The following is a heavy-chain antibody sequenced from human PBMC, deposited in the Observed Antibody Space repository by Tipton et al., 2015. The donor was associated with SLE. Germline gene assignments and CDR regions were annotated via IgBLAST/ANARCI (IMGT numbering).Heavy chain of an antibody. CDR1: GGSISSSSYY. CDR3: VRDPGSSCPGCYFDY. CDR2: IYYSGST. J-gene: IGHJ4*02. V-gene: IGHV4-39*07. D-gene: IGHD6-13*01. Sequence: TLSLTCTVSGGSISSSSYYWGWIRQPPGKGLEWIGSIYYSGSTYYNPSLKSRVTISVDTSKNQFSLKLSSVTAADTAVYYCVRDPGSSCPGCYFDYWGQGTLVTVSS.